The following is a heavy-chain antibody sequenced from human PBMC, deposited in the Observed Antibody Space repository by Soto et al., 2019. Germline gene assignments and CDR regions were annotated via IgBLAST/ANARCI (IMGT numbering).Heavy chain of an antibody. CDR3: ARWAPDAFHI. CDR2: VNPSSGTT. V-gene: IGHV1-46*01. CDR1: GYSFTTYN. J-gene: IGHJ3*02. Sequence: GASVKVSCKASGYSFTTYNIHCVRQAPGQGLEWMGVVNPSSGTTSYAQKFQGRVTMTRGTSTSTVYMELSSLRSQDAAVYYCARWAPDAFHIWGQGTLVTVSS.